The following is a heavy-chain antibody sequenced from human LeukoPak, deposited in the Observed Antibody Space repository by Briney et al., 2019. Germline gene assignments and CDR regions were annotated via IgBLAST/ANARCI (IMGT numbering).Heavy chain of an antibody. CDR1: GFTFSRSW. J-gene: IGHJ4*02. CDR2: IKGDGSET. V-gene: IGHV3-7*01. CDR3: AKSLDY. Sequence: PGGSLRLSCVASGFTFSRSWMDWVRQAPGKGLEWVANIKGDGSETHYVDSAKGRFTISRDNAKNYLYLQIDRVRVEDTAIYYCAKSLDYWGQGAPLTVS.